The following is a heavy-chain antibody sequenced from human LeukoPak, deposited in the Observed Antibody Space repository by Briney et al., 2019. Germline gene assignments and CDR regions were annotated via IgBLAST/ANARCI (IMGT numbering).Heavy chain of an antibody. J-gene: IGHJ4*02. CDR2: ISYDGSNK. V-gene: IGHV3-30*18. D-gene: IGHD6-19*01. CDR1: GFTFSSYG. CDR3: AKDSSGTGVRDDY. Sequence: GGSLRLSCAASGFTFSSYGMHWVRQAPGKGLEWVAVISYDGSNKYYADSVKGRFTISRDNSKNTLYLQMNSLRAEDTAVYYCAKDSSGTGVRDDYWGQGTLVTVSS.